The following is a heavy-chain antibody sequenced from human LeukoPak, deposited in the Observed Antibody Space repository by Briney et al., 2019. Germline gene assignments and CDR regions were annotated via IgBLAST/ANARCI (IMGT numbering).Heavy chain of an antibody. J-gene: IGHJ6*02. CDR2: INHSGST. Sequence: PSETLSLTCAVYGGSFSGYYWSWIRQPPGKGLEWIGEINHSGSTNYNPSLKSRVTISVDTSKNQFSLKLSSVTAADTAVYYCASLRLLRYFDWLPSDYYYGMDVWGQGTTVTVSS. V-gene: IGHV4-34*01. CDR3: ASLRLLRYFDWLPSDYYYGMDV. D-gene: IGHD3-9*01. CDR1: GGSFSGYY.